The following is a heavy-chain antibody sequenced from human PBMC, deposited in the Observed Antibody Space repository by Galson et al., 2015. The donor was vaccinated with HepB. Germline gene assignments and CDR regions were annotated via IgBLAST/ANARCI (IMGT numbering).Heavy chain of an antibody. J-gene: IGHJ6*02. CDR2: IRGSATSP. CDR1: GLTFTNYA. Sequence: SLRLPCAASGLTFTNYAMGWVRQAPGEGLEWVSGIRGSATSPYYADSLKGRFIISRDNSKTTLYLQMNILRAEDTAVYYCAKPSPYYYDSSGYHYYYGVDVWGQGTTVTVSS. V-gene: IGHV3-23*01. D-gene: IGHD3-22*01. CDR3: AKPSPYYYDSSGYHYYYGVDV.